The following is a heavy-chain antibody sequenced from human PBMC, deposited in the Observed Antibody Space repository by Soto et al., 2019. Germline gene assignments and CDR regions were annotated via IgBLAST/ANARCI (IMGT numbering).Heavy chain of an antibody. V-gene: IGHV4-38-2*02. J-gene: IGHJ4*01. CDR1: GYSIRSGYY. Sequence: PSETLSLTCIVSGYSIRSGYYWGWVRQAPGKGLEWLGSVYHNGIMFHNPSFQSRVTISVDTSKNQFSLNLRSVTAADTAVYYCAALWFGELAFNYWGPGILVTVYS. CDR2: VYHNGIM. D-gene: IGHD3-10*01. CDR3: AALWFGELAFNY.